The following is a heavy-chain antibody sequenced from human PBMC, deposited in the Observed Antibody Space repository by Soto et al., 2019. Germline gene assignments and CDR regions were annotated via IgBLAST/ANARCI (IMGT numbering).Heavy chain of an antibody. Sequence: PSETLSLTCTVSGGSISSYYSSWIRQPPGKGLEWIGYIYYSASTNYSPSLKSRVTISVDTSKNQFSLNLSSVTAADTAVYYCARVERYCISTSCYVWFDYWGQGTLVTVSS. CDR1: GGSISSYY. D-gene: IGHD2-2*01. J-gene: IGHJ4*02. V-gene: IGHV4-59*08. CDR3: ARVERYCISTSCYVWFDY. CDR2: IYYSAST.